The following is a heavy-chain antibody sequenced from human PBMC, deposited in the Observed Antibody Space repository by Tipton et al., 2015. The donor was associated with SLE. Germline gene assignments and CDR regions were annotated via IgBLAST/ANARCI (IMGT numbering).Heavy chain of an antibody. J-gene: IGHJ4*02. Sequence: SLRLSCAASGFTFSTYWMTWVRQAPGKGLEWVANIKKDGSENYYVDSVKGRFTISRDNAKKTVYLEMNSLQAEDTALYYCAKDTGRGFFDYWGQGTLVTVSS. CDR2: IKKDGSEN. D-gene: IGHD2-15*01. CDR3: AKDTGRGFFDY. V-gene: IGHV3-7*03. CDR1: GFTFSTYW.